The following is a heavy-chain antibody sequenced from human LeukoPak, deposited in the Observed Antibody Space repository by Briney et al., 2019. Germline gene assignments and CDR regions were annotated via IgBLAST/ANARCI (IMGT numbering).Heavy chain of an antibody. CDR3: AGELGRIAVAGTLDY. D-gene: IGHD6-19*01. CDR2: IIPILGIA. V-gene: IGHV1-69*04. J-gene: IGHJ4*02. CDR1: RGTFSSYA. Sequence: SVNVSCKASRGTFSSYAISWVRQAPSRGLEGVGRIIPILGIANYAQTLQGRVTITADKSKSTAYLELSSLRSEDTAVYYCAGELGRIAVAGTLDYWGQGTMVTVSS.